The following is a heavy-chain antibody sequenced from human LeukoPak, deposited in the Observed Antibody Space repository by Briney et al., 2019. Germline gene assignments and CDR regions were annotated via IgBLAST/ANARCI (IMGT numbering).Heavy chain of an antibody. CDR1: GFTFSTYA. CDR3: ARGWSYDY. J-gene: IGHJ4*02. CDR2: ILYDGSSQ. Sequence: GGSLRLSCAASGFTFSTYAMHWVRQAPGKGLEWVAVILYDGSSQYYADSVKGRFTISRDNSRNTLYLQMNSLKVEDTAVYYCARGWSYDYWGQGTLVTVSS. V-gene: IGHV3-30-3*01.